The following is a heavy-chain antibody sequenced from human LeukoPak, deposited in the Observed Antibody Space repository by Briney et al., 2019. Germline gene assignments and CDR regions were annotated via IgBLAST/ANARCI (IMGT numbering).Heavy chain of an antibody. J-gene: IGHJ3*02. CDR3: ARDHHRRLYDSQARNTFDI. D-gene: IGHD3-22*01. CDR2: ISGSGGNT. CDR1: GFTFSSYG. V-gene: IGHV3-23*01. Sequence: GGSLRLSCAASGFTFSSYGMSWVRQAPGKGLDWVSAISGSGGNTYYADSVKGRFTISRDNSQNTLYLQMNSLRAEDTAVYYCARDHHRRLYDSQARNTFDIWSQGTMVTVSS.